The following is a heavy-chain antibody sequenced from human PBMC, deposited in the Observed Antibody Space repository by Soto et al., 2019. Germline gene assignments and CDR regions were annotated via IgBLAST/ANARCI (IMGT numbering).Heavy chain of an antibody. CDR2: IYYSGST. CDR1: GGSISSYY. D-gene: IGHD7-27*01. J-gene: IGHJ4*02. CDR3: ARRWGRTFDY. V-gene: IGHV4-59*08. Sequence: SETLSLTCTVSGGSISSYYWSWIRQPPGKGLEWIGYIYYSGSTNYNPSLKSRVTISVDTSKNQFSLNLSSVTAADTAVYYCARRWGRTFDYWGQGTLVTVSS.